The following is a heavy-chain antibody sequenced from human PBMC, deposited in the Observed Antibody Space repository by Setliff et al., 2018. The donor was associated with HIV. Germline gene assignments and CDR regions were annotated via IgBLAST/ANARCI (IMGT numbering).Heavy chain of an antibody. CDR2: IKNNGSP. CDR1: GVSFRNSS. J-gene: IGHJ3*02. Sequence: SETLSLTCAIFGVSFRNSSYNWIRQPPGKGLEWIGFIKNNGSPIYNSSLKSRVMMSVEPSKNQFSLSLRSVIAADTAVYYCARVALSVTRTSRRAFDIWGQGTMVTVSS. D-gene: IGHD1-7*01. V-gene: IGHV4-4*07. CDR3: ARVALSVTRTSRRAFDI.